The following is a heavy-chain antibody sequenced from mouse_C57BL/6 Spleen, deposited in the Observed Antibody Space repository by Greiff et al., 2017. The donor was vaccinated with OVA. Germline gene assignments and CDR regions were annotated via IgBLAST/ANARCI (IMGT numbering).Heavy chain of an antibody. V-gene: IGHV1-55*01. J-gene: IGHJ2*01. Sequence: QVQLQQPGAELVKPGASVKMSCKASGYTFTSYWITWVKQRPGQGLEWIGDIYPGSGSTNYNEKFKSKATLTVDTSSSTAYMQLSSLTSEDAAGYYCARKTYYFDDWGQGTTLTVSS. CDR1: GYTFTSYW. CDR3: ARKTYYFDD. CDR2: IYPGSGST.